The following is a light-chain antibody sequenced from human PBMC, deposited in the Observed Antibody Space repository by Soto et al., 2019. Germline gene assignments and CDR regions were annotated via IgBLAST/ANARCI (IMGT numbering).Light chain of an antibody. V-gene: IGLV1-40*01. CDR2: EVS. CDR1: SSNIGAGYD. J-gene: IGLJ1*01. Sequence: QSALTQPPSVSGAPGQRVTISCTGSSSNIGAGYDVNWYQQLPGTAPKFLIFEVSDRPSGVSNRFSGSKSGNTASLTISGLQAEDEADYYCSSYTSGSTRYVFGTGTKVTVL. CDR3: SSYTSGSTRYV.